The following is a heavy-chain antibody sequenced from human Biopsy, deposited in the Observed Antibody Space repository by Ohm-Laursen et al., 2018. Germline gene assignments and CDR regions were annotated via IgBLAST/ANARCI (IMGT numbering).Heavy chain of an antibody. J-gene: IGHJ5*02. CDR1: GGSVSSNTNY. V-gene: IGHV4-39*01. CDR2: IFYSGII. CDR3: ARHPTGFWFDP. Sequence: TLSLTCTVSGGSVSSNTNYRAWIRQPPGKGLEWIGSIFYSGIIYYNPSLKSRVSISVDTSKNQFSLNLNSVTAADTAVYYCARHPTGFWFDPWGQGTLVIVSS.